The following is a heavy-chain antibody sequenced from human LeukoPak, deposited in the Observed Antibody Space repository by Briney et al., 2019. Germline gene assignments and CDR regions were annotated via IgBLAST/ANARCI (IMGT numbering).Heavy chain of an antibody. V-gene: IGHV1-2*02. J-gene: IGHJ4*02. Sequence: ASVKVSCKASGYTFTGYYMHWVRQPPGQGLEWMGWINPNSGGTNYAQKFQGRVTMTRDTSITTTYMDLSRLRSDDTAVYYCARVGGYDYVWGSPYYFDYWGQGTLVTVSS. CDR2: INPNSGGT. CDR1: GYTFTGYY. D-gene: IGHD3-16*01. CDR3: ARVGGYDYVWGSPYYFDY.